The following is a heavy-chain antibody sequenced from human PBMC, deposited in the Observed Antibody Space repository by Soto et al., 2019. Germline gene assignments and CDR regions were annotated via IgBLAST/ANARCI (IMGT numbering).Heavy chain of an antibody. J-gene: IGHJ4*02. CDR3: AREIAAAGLVV. Sequence: QVQLQESGPGLVKPSETLSLTCTVSGGSIGSYYWSWIRQPPGKGLEWIGYIYYSGSTNYNPSLKSRVTISVDTSKNQFSLKLSLVTAADTAVYYCAREIAAAGLVVWGQGTLVTVSS. D-gene: IGHD6-13*01. V-gene: IGHV4-59*01. CDR1: GGSIGSYY. CDR2: IYYSGST.